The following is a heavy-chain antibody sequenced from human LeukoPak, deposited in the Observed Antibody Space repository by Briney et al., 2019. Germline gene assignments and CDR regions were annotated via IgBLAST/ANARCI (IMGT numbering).Heavy chain of an antibody. J-gene: IGHJ4*02. CDR2: ISAYNGNT. Sequence: GASVKVSCKASGYTFTSYGISWVRQAPGQGLEWMGWISAYNGNTNYAQKLQGRVTMTTDTSTSTAYMELRSLRSDDTAVYFCARDPGTYSSGFFDYWGQGTLVTVSS. CDR1: GYTFTSYG. V-gene: IGHV1-18*01. D-gene: IGHD6-19*01. CDR3: ARDPGTYSSGFFDY.